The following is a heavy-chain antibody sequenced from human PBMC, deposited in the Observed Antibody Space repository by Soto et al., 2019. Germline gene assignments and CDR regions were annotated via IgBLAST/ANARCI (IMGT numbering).Heavy chain of an antibody. CDR2: ISSSSSTI. V-gene: IGHV3-48*02. J-gene: IGHJ6*02. CDR3: ARGPGDFWSGYYLRYYYGMDV. CDR1: GFTFSSYS. D-gene: IGHD3-3*01. Sequence: GGSLRLSCAASGFTFSSYSMNWVRQAPGKGLEWVSYISSSSSTIYYADSVKGRFTISRDNAKNSLYLQMNSLRDEDTAVYYCARGPGDFWSGYYLRYYYGMDVLGQGTTVTVAS.